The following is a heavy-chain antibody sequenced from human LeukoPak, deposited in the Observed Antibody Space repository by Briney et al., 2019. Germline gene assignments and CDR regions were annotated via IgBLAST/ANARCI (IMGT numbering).Heavy chain of an antibody. CDR1: GYTFTSYA. D-gene: IGHD3-3*01. Sequence: ASVKVSCKASGYTFTSYAMHWVRQAPGQRLEWMGWINPNSGDTNYAQKFQGRVTMTRDTSISTAYMELSRLRSDDTAVYYCAREMYYDFWRGSDYWGQGTLVTVSS. CDR3: AREMYYDFWRGSDY. V-gene: IGHV1-2*02. CDR2: INPNSGDT. J-gene: IGHJ4*02.